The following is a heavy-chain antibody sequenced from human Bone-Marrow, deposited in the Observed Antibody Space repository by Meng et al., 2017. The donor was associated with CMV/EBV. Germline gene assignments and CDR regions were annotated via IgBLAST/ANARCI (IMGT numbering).Heavy chain of an antibody. CDR2: INPNSGGT. Sequence: ASVKVSCKASGYTFTGYYMHWVRQAPGQGLEWMGWINPNSGGTNYAQKFQGRVTMTRDTSISTAYMELSRLRSDDTAVYYCARAAGYCSSTSCLNFGYWGQGTLVTVSS. D-gene: IGHD2-2*03. J-gene: IGHJ4*02. CDR1: GYTFTGYY. CDR3: ARAAGYCSSTSCLNFGY. V-gene: IGHV1-2*02.